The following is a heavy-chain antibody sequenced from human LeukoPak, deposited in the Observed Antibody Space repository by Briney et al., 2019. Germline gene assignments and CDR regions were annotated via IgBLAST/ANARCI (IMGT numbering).Heavy chain of an antibody. V-gene: IGHV3-33*01. D-gene: IGHD5-18*01. CDR1: GFTFSSHG. J-gene: IGHJ4*02. CDR2: IWFDGSST. Sequence: GGSLRLSCAASGFTFSSHGMHWVRQAPGKGLEWVAVIWFDGSSTYHADSVKGRFTISRDNSKNTLSLRMNSLRAEDTAVYYCARGGYSSGYFAYWGQGTLVTVSS. CDR3: ARGGYSSGYFAY.